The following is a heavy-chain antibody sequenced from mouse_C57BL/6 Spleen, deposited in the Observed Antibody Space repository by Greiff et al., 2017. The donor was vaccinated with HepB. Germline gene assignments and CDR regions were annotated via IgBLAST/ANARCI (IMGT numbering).Heavy chain of an antibody. D-gene: IGHD1-1*01. CDR1: GYSFTDYN. V-gene: IGHV1-39*01. CDR2: INPNYGTT. CDR3: AREMYYGSSPWYFDV. J-gene: IGHJ1*03. Sequence: VHVKQSGPELVKPGASVKISCKASGYSFTDYNMNWVKQSNGKSLEWIGVINPNYGTTSYNQKFKGKATLTVDQSSSTAYMQLNSLTSEDSAVYYCAREMYYGSSPWYFDVWGTGTTVTVSS.